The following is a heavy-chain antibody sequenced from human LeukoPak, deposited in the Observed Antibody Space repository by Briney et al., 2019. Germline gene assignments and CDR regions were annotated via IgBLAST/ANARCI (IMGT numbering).Heavy chain of an antibody. CDR2: IYSGGST. Sequence: GGSLRLSCAASGFTVSSNYMSWVRQAPGKGLEWVSVIYSGGSTYYADPVKGRFTISRDNSKNTLYLQMNSLRAEDTAVYYCARAMVRGVIDYWGQGTLVTVSS. CDR3: ARAMVRGVIDY. CDR1: GFTVSSNY. V-gene: IGHV3-53*01. D-gene: IGHD3-10*01. J-gene: IGHJ4*02.